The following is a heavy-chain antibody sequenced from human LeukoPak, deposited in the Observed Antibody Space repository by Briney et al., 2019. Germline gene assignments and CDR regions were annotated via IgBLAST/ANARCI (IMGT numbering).Heavy chain of an antibody. CDR2: INPSGGTT. J-gene: IGHJ6*03. CDR1: GYTFTSYH. Sequence: ASVKVSCKASGYTFTSYHMHWVRQAPGQGLEWMGIINPSGGTTNYAQKFRGRVTMTRDMSTSTVYMELSSLRSEDTAVYYCARAFSGSGSYYSEMLYYYYYMDVWGKGTTVTISS. CDR3: ARAFSGSGSYYSEMLYYYYYMDV. V-gene: IGHV1-46*01. D-gene: IGHD3-10*01.